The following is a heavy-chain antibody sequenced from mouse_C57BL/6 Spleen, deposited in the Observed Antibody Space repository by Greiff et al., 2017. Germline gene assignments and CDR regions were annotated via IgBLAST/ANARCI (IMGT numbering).Heavy chain of an antibody. Sequence: QVQLQQSGAELAKPGASVKLSCKASGYTFTSYWMHWVKQRPGQGLEWIGYINPSSGYTKYNQKFKDKATLTADNSSSTAYMQLSSLTYEDSAVYYCARYDVNAMDYWGQGTSVTVSA. J-gene: IGHJ4*01. CDR2: INPSSGYT. CDR1: GYTFTSYW. V-gene: IGHV1-7*01. CDR3: ARYDVNAMDY. D-gene: IGHD2-14*01.